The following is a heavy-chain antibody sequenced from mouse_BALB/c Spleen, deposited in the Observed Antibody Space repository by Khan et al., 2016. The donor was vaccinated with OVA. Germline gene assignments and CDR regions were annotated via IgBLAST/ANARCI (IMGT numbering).Heavy chain of an antibody. D-gene: IGHD2-14*01. CDR3: ARAYYRYDGYYAMDY. V-gene: IGHV2-6-4*01. Sequence: VKLEVSGPGLVAPSQSLSITCTVSGFSLSRYNIHWVRQPPGKGLEWLGMIWGGGGTDYNSTLKSRLSISKGNSKSQVFLKMNSLQTDDTAMYYCARAYYRYDGYYAMDYGGQGTSVTVSA. CDR2: IWGGGGT. CDR1: GFSLSRYN. J-gene: IGHJ4*01.